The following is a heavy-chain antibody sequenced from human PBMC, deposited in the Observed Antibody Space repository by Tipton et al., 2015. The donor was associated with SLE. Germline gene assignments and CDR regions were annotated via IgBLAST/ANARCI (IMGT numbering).Heavy chain of an antibody. CDR3: ARYVLLWFGESSSYGMDV. J-gene: IGHJ6*02. D-gene: IGHD3-10*01. CDR2: INHSAST. Sequence: TLSLTCAVYGGSFSGYYWSWIRQPPGKGLEWIGEINHSASTNYNPSLKSRVTISVDTSKNQFSLKLSSVTAADTAVYYCARYVLLWFGESSSYGMDVWGQGTTVTVSS. CDR1: GGSFSGYY. V-gene: IGHV4-34*01.